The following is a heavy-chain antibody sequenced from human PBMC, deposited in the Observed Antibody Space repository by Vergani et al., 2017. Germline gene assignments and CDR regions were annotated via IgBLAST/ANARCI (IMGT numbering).Heavy chain of an antibody. CDR1: GGSISSYY. V-gene: IGHV4-59*01. CDR2: IYYSGST. Sequence: QVQLQESGPGLAKPSETLSLTCTVSGGSISSYYWSWIRQPPGKGLEWIGYIYYSGSTNYNPSLKSRVTISVDTSKNQFSLKLSSVTAADTAVYYCARGGYFGVVSIWGQGTLVTVSS. J-gene: IGHJ4*02. CDR3: ARGGYFGVVSI. D-gene: IGHD3-3*01.